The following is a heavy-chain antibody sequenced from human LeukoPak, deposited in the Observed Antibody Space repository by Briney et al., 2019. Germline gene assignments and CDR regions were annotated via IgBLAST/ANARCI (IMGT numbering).Heavy chain of an antibody. CDR3: ARGPLLPLDY. V-gene: IGHV1-69*05. J-gene: IGHJ4*02. Sequence: GSSVKVSCKASRGTFSRYAISWVRQAPGQRRELMGRIIPIFVTANYAQKFQGRVTITTDESTSTAYIELRSLRSEDTAVYYCARGPLLPLDYWGQGTLVTVSS. CDR2: IIPIFVTA. CDR1: RGTFSRYA. D-gene: IGHD1-26*01.